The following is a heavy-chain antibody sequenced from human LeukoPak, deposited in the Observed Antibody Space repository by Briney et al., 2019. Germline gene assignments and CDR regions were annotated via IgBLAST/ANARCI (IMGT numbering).Heavy chain of an antibody. V-gene: IGHV3-43*01. CDR1: GLTFDDYS. D-gene: IGHD1-26*01. CDR3: ARERGRVIDY. CDR2: ITWDGGST. Sequence: GGSLRLSCAASGLTFDDYSMHWVRQVPGKGLQWVSLITWDGGSTLYADSVKGRFTISRDNSKKSLSLQMYGLSLEDTALYYCARERGRVIDYWGQGTLVTVSS. J-gene: IGHJ4*02.